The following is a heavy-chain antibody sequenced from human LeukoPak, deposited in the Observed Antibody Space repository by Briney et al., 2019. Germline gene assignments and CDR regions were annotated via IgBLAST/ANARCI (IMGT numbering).Heavy chain of an antibody. Sequence: GGSLRLSCAASGFTFSSYSMNWVRQAPGKGLEWVSSIISSSSYIYYADSVKGRFTISRDNAKNSLYLQMNSLRAEDTAVYYCARDGKSSSWYDYWGQGTLVTVSS. CDR3: ARDGKSSSWYDY. V-gene: IGHV3-21*01. D-gene: IGHD6-13*01. J-gene: IGHJ4*02. CDR1: GFTFSSYS. CDR2: IISSSSYI.